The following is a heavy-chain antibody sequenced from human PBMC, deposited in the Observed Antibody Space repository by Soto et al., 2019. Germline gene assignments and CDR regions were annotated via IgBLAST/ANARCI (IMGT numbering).Heavy chain of an antibody. D-gene: IGHD3-22*01. CDR1: GYTFTSYG. CDR3: ARDRYYYDSRYLDY. V-gene: IGHV1-18*01. CDR2: ISAYNGNT. Sequence: ASVKVSCKASGYTFTSYGISWVRQAPGQGLEWMGWISAYNGNTNYAQKLQGRVTMTTDTSTSTAYMELSSLRSEDTAVYYCARDRYYYDSRYLDYWGQGTLVTVSS. J-gene: IGHJ4*02.